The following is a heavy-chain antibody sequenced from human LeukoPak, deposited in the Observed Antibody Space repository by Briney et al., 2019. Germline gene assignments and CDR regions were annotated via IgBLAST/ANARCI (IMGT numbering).Heavy chain of an antibody. CDR1: GFTFSSYA. J-gene: IGHJ3*02. Sequence: GGSLRLSCATSGFTFSSYAMSWVRQAPGKGLEWVSSFSGRGGGTYYADSVKGRFTISRDNSKNTLYLQMNSLRAEDTAVYYCAKDHGWMGGLDAFDIRGQGTMVTVSS. CDR2: FSGRGGGT. V-gene: IGHV3-23*01. D-gene: IGHD2-15*01. CDR3: AKDHGWMGGLDAFDI.